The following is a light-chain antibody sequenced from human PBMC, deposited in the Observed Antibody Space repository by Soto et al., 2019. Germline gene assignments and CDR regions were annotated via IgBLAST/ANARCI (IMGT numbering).Light chain of an antibody. CDR2: EVS. V-gene: IGLV2-14*01. CDR1: NSDVGGYNS. Sequence: QSVLTQPASVSGSPGQSITISCTGTNSDVGGYNSVSWYQQHPAKAPKLMIYEVSNRPSGVSNRFSGSKSGNTASLTISGLQAEDEADYYCSSYTTSSTVVFGGGTQLTVL. J-gene: IGLJ2*01. CDR3: SSYTTSSTVV.